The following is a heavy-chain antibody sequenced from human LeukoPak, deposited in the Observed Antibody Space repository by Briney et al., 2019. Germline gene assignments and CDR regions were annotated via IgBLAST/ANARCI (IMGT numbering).Heavy chain of an antibody. CDR2: IYKSGST. CDR1: GGSIGTYY. CDR3: ARADMVRGVMYPFDY. Sequence: SETLSLTCTVSGGSIGTYYWSWIRQPPGKRLEWIGYIYKSGSTNYNPSLRSRVTISVDTSKNQFSLKLRSVTAADTGVYYCARADMVRGVMYPFDYWGQGTLVTVSS. D-gene: IGHD3-10*01. J-gene: IGHJ4*02. V-gene: IGHV4-59*01.